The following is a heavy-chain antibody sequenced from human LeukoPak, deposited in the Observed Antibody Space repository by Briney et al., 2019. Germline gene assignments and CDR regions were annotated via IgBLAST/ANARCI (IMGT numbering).Heavy chain of an antibody. Sequence: SETLSLTCAVYGGSFSGYYWSWIRQPPGKGLEWIGEINQSGSTNYNPSLKSRVTISVDTSKNQFSLKLSSVTAADTAVYYCGRDYCSGGSCYIDYWGQGTLVTVSS. CDR2: INQSGST. D-gene: IGHD2-15*01. V-gene: IGHV4-34*01. CDR1: GGSFSGYY. J-gene: IGHJ4*02. CDR3: GRDYCSGGSCYIDY.